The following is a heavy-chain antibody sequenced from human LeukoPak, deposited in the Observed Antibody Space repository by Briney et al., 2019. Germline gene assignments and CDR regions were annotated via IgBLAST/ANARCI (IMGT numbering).Heavy chain of an antibody. CDR3: ARTGDSNVYWLIDY. CDR2: ISYDGSNK. CDR1: GFTFSSYA. J-gene: IGHJ4*02. Sequence: GGSLRLSCAASGFTFSSYAMHWVRQAPGKGLEWVAVISYDGSNKYYADSVKGRFTISRDNSKNTLYLQMNSLRAEGTAVYYCARTGDSNVYWLIDYWGQGTLVTVSS. V-gene: IGHV3-30*04. D-gene: IGHD2-8*02.